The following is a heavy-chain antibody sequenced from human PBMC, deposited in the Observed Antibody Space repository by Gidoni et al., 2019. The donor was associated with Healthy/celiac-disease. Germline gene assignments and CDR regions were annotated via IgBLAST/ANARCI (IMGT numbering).Heavy chain of an antibody. CDR1: GFPFSSYS. CDR3: ARDMITFGGVIVWGAFDI. V-gene: IGHV3-48*01. D-gene: IGHD3-16*02. Sequence: EVQLVESGGGLVQPGGSRRLSCAASGFPFSSYSMNWVRQAPGKGLEWVSYISSSSSTIYYADSVKGRFTISRDNAKNSLYLQMNSLRAEDTAVYYCARDMITFGGVIVWGAFDIWGQGTMVTVSS. CDR2: ISSSSSTI. J-gene: IGHJ3*02.